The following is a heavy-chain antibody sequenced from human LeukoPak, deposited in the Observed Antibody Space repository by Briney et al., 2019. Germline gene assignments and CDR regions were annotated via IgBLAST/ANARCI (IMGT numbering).Heavy chain of an antibody. D-gene: IGHD4-17*01. CDR3: ARVVDYGDQYYFDY. V-gene: IGHV4-31*03. Sequence: SETLSLTCTVSGGFISSGGYYWSWIRQHPGKGLEWIGYIYYSGSTYYNPSLKSRVTISVDTSKNQYSLKLSSVTAADTAVYYCARVVDYGDQYYFDYWGQGTLVTVSS. CDR2: IYYSGST. J-gene: IGHJ4*02. CDR1: GGFISSGGYY.